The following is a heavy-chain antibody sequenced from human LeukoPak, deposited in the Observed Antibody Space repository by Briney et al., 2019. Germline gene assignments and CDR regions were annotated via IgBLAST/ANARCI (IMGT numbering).Heavy chain of an antibody. V-gene: IGHV1-69*05. Sequence: GSSVKVSCKASRGTFSSYAISWVRQAPGQGLEWMGGIIPIFGTANYAQKFQGRVTITTDESTSTAYMELSSLRSGDTAVYYCATESIAARHFDYWGQGTLVTVSS. CDR1: RGTFSSYA. J-gene: IGHJ4*02. CDR2: IIPIFGTA. D-gene: IGHD6-6*01. CDR3: ATESIAARHFDY.